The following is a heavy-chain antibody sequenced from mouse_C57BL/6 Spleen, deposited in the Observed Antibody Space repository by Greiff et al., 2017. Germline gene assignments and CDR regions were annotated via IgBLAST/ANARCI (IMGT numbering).Heavy chain of an antibody. CDR3: ARDYYDSPWFAY. D-gene: IGHD2-4*01. Sequence: EVKLMESGGGLVKPGGSLKLSCAASGFTFSSYAMSWVRQTPEKRLEWVATISDGGSYTYYPDNVKGRFTISRDNAKNNLYLQMSHLKSEDTAMYYCARDYYDSPWFAYWGQGTLVTVSA. J-gene: IGHJ3*01. CDR1: GFTFSSYA. CDR2: ISDGGSYT. V-gene: IGHV5-4*01.